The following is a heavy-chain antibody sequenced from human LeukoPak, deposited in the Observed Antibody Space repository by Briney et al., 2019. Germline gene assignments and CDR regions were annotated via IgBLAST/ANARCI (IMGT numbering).Heavy chain of an antibody. V-gene: IGHV4-4*07. CDR3: AREDRILWFGELSYFDY. J-gene: IGHJ4*02. D-gene: IGHD3-10*01. CDR1: GGSISSYY. Sequence: PSETLSLTCTVSGGSISSYYWSWIRQPAGKGLEWIGRIYTSGSTNYNPSLKSRVTMSVDTSKNQFSLKLSSVTAAGTAVYYCAREDRILWFGELSYFDYWGQGTLVTVSS. CDR2: IYTSGST.